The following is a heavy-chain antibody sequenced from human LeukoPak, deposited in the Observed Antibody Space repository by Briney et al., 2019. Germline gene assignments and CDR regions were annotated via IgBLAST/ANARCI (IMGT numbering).Heavy chain of an antibody. V-gene: IGHV3-21*01. D-gene: IGHD6-13*01. CDR2: ISSSSSYI. J-gene: IGHJ6*03. Sequence: GGSLRLSCAASGFTFSSYSMNWVRQAPGKGLEWVSSISSSSSYIYYADSVKGRFTISRDNAKNSLYLQMNSLRAEDTAVYYCARVEGGVEHGQQLVGDYYYYMDVWGKGTTVTVSS. CDR1: GFTFSSYS. CDR3: ARVEGGVEHGQQLVGDYYYYMDV.